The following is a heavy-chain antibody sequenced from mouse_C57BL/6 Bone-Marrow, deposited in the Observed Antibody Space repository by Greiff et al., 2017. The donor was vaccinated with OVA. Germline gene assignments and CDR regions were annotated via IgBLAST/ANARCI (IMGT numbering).Heavy chain of an antibody. D-gene: IGHD3-2*02. V-gene: IGHV1-50*01. Sequence: QVQLQQPGAELVKPGASVKLSCKASGYTFTSYWMQWVKQRPGQGLEWIGEIDPSDSYTKYNQKFKGKATLTVDPSSSPSYMQLSSLTSEDSAVYYCAWETAQATAWFAYWGQGTLVTVSA. J-gene: IGHJ3*01. CDR2: IDPSDSYT. CDR3: AWETAQATAWFAY. CDR1: GYTFTSYW.